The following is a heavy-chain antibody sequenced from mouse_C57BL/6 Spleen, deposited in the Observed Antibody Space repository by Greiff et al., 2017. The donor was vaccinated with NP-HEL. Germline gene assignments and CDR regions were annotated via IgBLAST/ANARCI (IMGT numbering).Heavy chain of an antibody. V-gene: IGHV1-5*01. CDR2: IYPGNSDT. J-gene: IGHJ1*03. CDR3: TRKSLRWLLPYFDV. Sequence: EVQLQQSGTVLARPGASVKMSCKTSGYTFTSYWMHWVKQRPGQGLEWIGAIYPGNSDTSYNQKFKGKAKLTAVTSASTAYMELSSLTNEDSAVYYCTRKSLRWLLPYFDVWGTGTTVTVSS. CDR1: GYTFTSYW. D-gene: IGHD2-3*01.